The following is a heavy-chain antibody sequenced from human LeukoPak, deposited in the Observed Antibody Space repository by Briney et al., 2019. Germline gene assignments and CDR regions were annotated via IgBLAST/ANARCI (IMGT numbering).Heavy chain of an antibody. CDR2: ISYDGSNK. D-gene: IGHD3-22*01. V-gene: IGHV3-30*19. CDR3: ARGDYYDSSGYYY. Sequence: GGSLRLSCAASGFTFSSYGMHWVRQAPGKGLEWVAVISYDGSNKYYADSVKGRFTISRDNSKNTLYLQMNSLRAEDTAVYYCARGDYYDSSGYYYWGQGTLVTVSS. CDR1: GFTFSSYG. J-gene: IGHJ4*02.